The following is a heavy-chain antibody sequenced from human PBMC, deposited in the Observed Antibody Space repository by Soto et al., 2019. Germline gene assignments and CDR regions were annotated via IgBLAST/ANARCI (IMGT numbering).Heavy chain of an antibody. CDR2: IYSGGST. V-gene: IGHV3-53*04. D-gene: IGHD4-17*01. CDR3: ARDFRPPYGVRYFDY. CDR1: GFTVSSNY. Sequence: EVQLVESGGGLVQPGGSLRLSCAASGFTVSSNYMSWVRQAPGKGLEWVSVIYSGGSTYYADSVKGRLTISRHNSKNTRYLLMNSLRAEDTAVYYCARDFRPPYGVRYFDYWGQGTLVTVSS. J-gene: IGHJ4*02.